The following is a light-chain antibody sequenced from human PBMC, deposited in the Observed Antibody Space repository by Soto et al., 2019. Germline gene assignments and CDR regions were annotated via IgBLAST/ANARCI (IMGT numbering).Light chain of an antibody. CDR3: CSYAGSNTFV. Sequence: QSALTQPSSVSGSPGQSITISCTGTSSDVGSYNLVSWYQQHPGKAPKFMIYEGTKRPSGVSNRFSGSKSSNTASLTISGLQAEDEADCYCCSYAGSNTFVFGGGTKLTVL. CDR1: SSDVGSYNL. CDR2: EGT. J-gene: IGLJ2*01. V-gene: IGLV2-23*03.